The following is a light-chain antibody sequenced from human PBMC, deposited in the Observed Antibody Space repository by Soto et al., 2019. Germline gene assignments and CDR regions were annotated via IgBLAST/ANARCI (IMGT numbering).Light chain of an antibody. CDR3: FLSYSGAWV. CDR2: DTT. CDR1: TGPVTSGHY. J-gene: IGLJ3*02. V-gene: IGLV7-46*01. Sequence: QAVVTQEPSVTVSPGETVALTCGSTTGPVTSGHYPYWLQQKPGQAPRTLISDTTIRYAWTPARFSGSLLGDKAALTLSGAQSEDEADYYCFLSYSGAWVFGGGTKLTVL.